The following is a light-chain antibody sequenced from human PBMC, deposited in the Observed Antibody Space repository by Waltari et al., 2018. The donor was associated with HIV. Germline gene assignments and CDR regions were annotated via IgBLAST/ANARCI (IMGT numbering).Light chain of an antibody. CDR2: DLT. V-gene: IGLV2-11*01. CDR3: CSFAGSYTWL. Sequence: QSAPTQPRSVSGSPGQSVTISCTGTSSDVGGYNYVSWYQQLPGKAPKLMIYDLTERPSGVPDRFSGSKSGNTASLTISGLQAEDEADYYCCSFAGSYTWLFGGGTKLTVL. J-gene: IGLJ2*01. CDR1: SSDVGGYNY.